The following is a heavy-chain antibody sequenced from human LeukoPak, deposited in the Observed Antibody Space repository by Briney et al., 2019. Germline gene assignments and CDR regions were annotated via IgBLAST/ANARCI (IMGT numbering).Heavy chain of an antibody. CDR1: GFTFSSYG. V-gene: IGHV3-30*02. CDR2: IRYDGSNK. D-gene: IGHD2-21*02. CDR3: TYCGGDCYSWFDP. Sequence: PGGSVRLSCAASGFTFSSYGMHWVRQAPGKGLEWVAFIRYDGSNKYYADSVKGRFTISRDNSKNTLYLQMNSLRAEDTAVYYCTYCGGDCYSWFDPWGQGTLVTVSS. J-gene: IGHJ5*02.